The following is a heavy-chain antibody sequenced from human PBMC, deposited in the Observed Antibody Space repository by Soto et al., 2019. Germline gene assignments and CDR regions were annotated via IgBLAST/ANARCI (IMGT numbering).Heavy chain of an antibody. Sequence: QVQLAQSGAEVKKPGASVKVSCKASGYTFRSYAIHWVRQAPGQRLEWMGWINAGKGNTKYSQNFQGRVTITRDTTASTAYMELSSLRSEDTALYYCARDVSDHSSGWHYFDSWGQGTLVTVSS. CDR1: GYTFRSYA. D-gene: IGHD6-19*01. J-gene: IGHJ4*02. V-gene: IGHV1-3*01. CDR2: INAGKGNT. CDR3: ARDVSDHSSGWHYFDS.